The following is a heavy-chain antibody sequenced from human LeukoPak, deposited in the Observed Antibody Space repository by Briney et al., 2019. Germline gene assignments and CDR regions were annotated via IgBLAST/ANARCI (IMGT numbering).Heavy chain of an antibody. V-gene: IGHV4-59*01. CDR2: IYYSGST. CDR1: GGSISSYY. J-gene: IGHJ4*02. D-gene: IGHD6-19*01. Sequence: SETLSLTCTVSGGSISSYYWSWIRQPPGKGLEWIGYIYYSGSTNYNPSLKSRVTISVDTSKNQFSLKLSSVTAADTAVYYCARDAVAGIDYWGQGTLVTVS. CDR3: ARDAVAGIDY.